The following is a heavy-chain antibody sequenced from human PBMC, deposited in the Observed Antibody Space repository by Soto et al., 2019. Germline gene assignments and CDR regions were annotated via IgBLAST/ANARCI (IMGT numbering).Heavy chain of an antibody. CDR2: IIPIFGTA. J-gene: IGHJ3*02. CDR3: ARLVGATFPARHDAFDI. D-gene: IGHD1-26*01. Sequence: QVQLVQSGAEVKKPGSSVKVSCKASGGTFSSYAISWVRQAPGQGLEWMGGIIPIFGTANYAQKFQGRVTITADESTSTAYMELSNLRSEDTAVYYCARLVGATFPARHDAFDIWGQGTMVTVSS. CDR1: GGTFSSYA. V-gene: IGHV1-69*01.